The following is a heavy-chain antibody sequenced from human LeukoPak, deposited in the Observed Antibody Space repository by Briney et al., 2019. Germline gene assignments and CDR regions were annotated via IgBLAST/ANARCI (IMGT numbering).Heavy chain of an antibody. CDR1: GFTFSTYW. V-gene: IGHV3-7*01. CDR3: ARGTMFPYYFDY. Sequence: GGSLRLSCAASGFTFSTYWMTWVRQAPGKGLEWVANIKRDGSDKYYVDSVKGRFTISRDNAKNSLYLQMNSLRAEDTAVYYCARGTMFPYYFDYWGQGTLVTVSS. J-gene: IGHJ4*02. CDR2: IKRDGSDK. D-gene: IGHD3-10*02.